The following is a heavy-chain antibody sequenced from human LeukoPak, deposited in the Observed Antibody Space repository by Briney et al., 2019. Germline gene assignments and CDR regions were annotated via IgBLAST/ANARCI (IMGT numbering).Heavy chain of an antibody. J-gene: IGHJ4*02. CDR3: VKDGDIVVVPAARYYFDY. Sequence: SGGSLRLSCSASGFTFSSYAMHWVRQAPGKGLEYVSAISSNGGSTYYADSVKGRFTISRDNSKNTLYLQMSSLRAEDTAVYYCVKDGDIVVVPAARYYFDYWGQGTLVTVSS. CDR1: GFTFSSYA. D-gene: IGHD2-2*01. CDR2: ISSNGGST. V-gene: IGHV3-64D*09.